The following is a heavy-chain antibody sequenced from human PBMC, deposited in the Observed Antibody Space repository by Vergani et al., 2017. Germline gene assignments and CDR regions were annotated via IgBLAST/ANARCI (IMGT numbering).Heavy chain of an antibody. Sequence: QVQLQESGPGLVKPSQTLSLTCTVSGGSISSGGYYWGWIRQPPGKGLEWIGSIYYSGSTYYNPSLKSRVTISVDTSKNQFSLKLSSVTAADTAVYYCARHAHYYGSGSYYNVFEGDAFDIWGQGTMVTVSS. V-gene: IGHV4-39*01. CDR1: GGSISSGGYY. CDR3: ARHAHYYGSGSYYNVFEGDAFDI. D-gene: IGHD3-10*01. J-gene: IGHJ3*02. CDR2: IYYSGST.